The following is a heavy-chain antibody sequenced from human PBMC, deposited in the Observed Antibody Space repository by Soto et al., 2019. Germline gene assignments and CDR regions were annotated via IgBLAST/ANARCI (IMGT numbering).Heavy chain of an antibody. Sequence: QITLKESGPTLVKPTQTLTLTCTFSGFSLSTSGVGVGWIRQPPGKALEWLALIYWDDDKRYSPSLKSRLTITKDPPKNQVVLTMTNMDPVDTATYYCAHWTTVPYLGRFDYWGQGTLVTVSS. CDR1: GFSLSTSGVG. V-gene: IGHV2-5*02. J-gene: IGHJ4*02. CDR2: IYWDDDK. CDR3: AHWTTVPYLGRFDY. D-gene: IGHD4-17*01.